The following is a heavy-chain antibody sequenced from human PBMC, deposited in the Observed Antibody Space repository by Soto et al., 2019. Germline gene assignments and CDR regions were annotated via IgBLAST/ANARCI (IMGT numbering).Heavy chain of an antibody. CDR2: INPSGGST. J-gene: IGHJ5*02. CDR3: ARDKGDFWSGIHEHNWFDP. Sequence: GASVKVSCKASGYTFTSYYMHWVRQAPGQGLEWMGIINPSGGSTSYAQKFQGRVTMTRDTSTSTVYMELSSLRSEDTAVYYCARDKGDFWSGIHEHNWFDPWGQGTLVTVSS. CDR1: GYTFTSYY. V-gene: IGHV1-46*01. D-gene: IGHD3-3*01.